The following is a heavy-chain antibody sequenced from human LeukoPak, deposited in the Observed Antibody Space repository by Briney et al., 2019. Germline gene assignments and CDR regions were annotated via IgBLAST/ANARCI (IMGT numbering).Heavy chain of an antibody. CDR1: GFTFSSYS. V-gene: IGHV3-21*01. CDR2: ISNSSSYI. D-gene: IGHD3/OR15-3a*01. CDR3: ARDPDPRRTFGQLDY. J-gene: IGHJ4*02. Sequence: GGSLRLSCAASGFTFSSYSMNWVRQAPGKGLEWVSSISNSSSYIYYADSVKGRFTISRDNAKNSLYLQMNSLRAEDTAVYYCARDPDPRRTFGQLDYWGQGTLVTVSS.